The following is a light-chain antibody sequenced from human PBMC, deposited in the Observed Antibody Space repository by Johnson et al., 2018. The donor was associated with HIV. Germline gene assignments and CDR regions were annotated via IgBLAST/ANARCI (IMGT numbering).Light chain of an antibody. J-gene: IGLJ1*01. CDR2: DNN. CDR1: SSNIGNNY. CDR3: GTWDSSLSASYV. Sequence: QSVLTQPPSVSAAPGQKVTISCSGSSSNIGNNYVSWYQQLPGTAPKLLIYDNNKRPSGIPDRFSASESGTSATLGITGLQTGDEADYYCGTWDSSLSASYVFGTGTKVTVL. V-gene: IGLV1-51*01.